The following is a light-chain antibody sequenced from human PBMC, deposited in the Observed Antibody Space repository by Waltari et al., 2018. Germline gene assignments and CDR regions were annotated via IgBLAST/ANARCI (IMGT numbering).Light chain of an antibody. CDR1: SSNIGNTY. J-gene: IGLJ7*01. V-gene: IGLV1-51*02. Sequence: QSVLTQPPSVSAAQGQRVTISCSGGSSNIGNTYVSWYRQFPGTAPKLLIYEYPGRTSGSPGRFSGSKSGTSATLDITGLQAGDEADDYCGTWDSSLSGAVFGGGTHLTVL. CDR2: EYP. CDR3: GTWDSSLSGAV.